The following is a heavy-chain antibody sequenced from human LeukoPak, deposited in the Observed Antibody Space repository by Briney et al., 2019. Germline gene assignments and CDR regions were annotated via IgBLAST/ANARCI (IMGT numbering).Heavy chain of an antibody. CDR2: INHSGST. CDR1: GGSFSGYY. J-gene: IGHJ4*02. D-gene: IGHD6-13*01. Sequence: PSETLSLTCAVYGGSFSGYYWSWIRQPPGKGLEWIGEINHSGSTNYNPSLKSRVTMSVDTSKNQFSLKLSSVTAADTAVYYCAREVGSWYYFDYWGQGTLVTVSS. CDR3: AREVGSWYYFDY. V-gene: IGHV4-34*01.